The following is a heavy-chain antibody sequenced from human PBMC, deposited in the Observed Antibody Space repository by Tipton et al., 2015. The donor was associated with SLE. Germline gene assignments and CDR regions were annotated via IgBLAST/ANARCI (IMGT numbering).Heavy chain of an antibody. J-gene: IGHJ6*02. D-gene: IGHD6-19*01. Sequence: TLSLTCTVSGGSITSDNWWSWVRQPPGKGLEWIGEVYHTGSTKYNPSLKSRVTISVDKSRNQFSLQLSSVTAADTAVYYCARRGGWAHYYYYGMDVWGQGTTVTVSS. CDR3: ARRGGWAHYYYYGMDV. CDR1: GGSITSDNW. CDR2: VYHTGST. V-gene: IGHV4-4*02.